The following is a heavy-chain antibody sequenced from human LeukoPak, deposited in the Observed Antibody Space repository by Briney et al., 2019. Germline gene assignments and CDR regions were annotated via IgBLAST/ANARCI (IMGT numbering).Heavy chain of an antibody. Sequence: PSETLSLTCTVSGGSISSSSYYWGWIRQPPGKGLEWIGSIYYSGSTYYNPSLKSRVTISVDTSKNQFSLKLSSVTAADTAVYYCAARIYCSGGSCYLGYWGQGTLVTVSS. CDR3: AARIYCSGGSCYLGY. CDR1: GGSISSSSYY. V-gene: IGHV4-39*07. D-gene: IGHD2-15*01. CDR2: IYYSGST. J-gene: IGHJ4*02.